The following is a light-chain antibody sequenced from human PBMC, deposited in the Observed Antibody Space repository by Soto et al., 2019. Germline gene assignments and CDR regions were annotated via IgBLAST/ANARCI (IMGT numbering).Light chain of an antibody. V-gene: IGKV3-20*01. CDR3: QQYGSAPST. Sequence: EIVLTQSPGTLSLSPGDRATLSCRASQSVGSNYLAWYQQKPGQAPRLLIYGASNRATGIPDTFSGSGSGTAFTLTISRLEPEDFAVYYCQQYGSAPSTFGGGTKVEIK. CDR1: QSVGSNY. J-gene: IGKJ4*01. CDR2: GAS.